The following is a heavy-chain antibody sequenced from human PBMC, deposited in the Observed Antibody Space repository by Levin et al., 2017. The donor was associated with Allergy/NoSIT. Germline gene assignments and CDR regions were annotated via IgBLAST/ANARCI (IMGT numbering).Heavy chain of an antibody. CDR1: GFTFSRYD. Sequence: TGGSLRLSCAASGFTFSRYDMHWVRQFTGKGLEWVSAIGIAGDTYYPGSVKGRFTISRDDAKNFLYLQMNNLRAGDTAVYYCARETGMGSSGWGGLDYWGQGILVTVSS. CDR3: ARETGMGSSGWGGLDY. J-gene: IGHJ4*02. D-gene: IGHD6-25*01. CDR2: IGIAGDT. V-gene: IGHV3-13*04.